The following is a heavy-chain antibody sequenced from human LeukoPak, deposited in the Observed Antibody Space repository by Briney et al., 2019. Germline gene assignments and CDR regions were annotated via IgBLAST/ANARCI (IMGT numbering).Heavy chain of an antibody. Sequence: GASVKISCKASGYTFTDYYMHWVQQAPGKGLEWMGRVDPEDGEAIYAEKFQGRVTITADTSTDTAYMELSSLRSEDTAVYYCAREGFGYGGNSEQYYYYYYGMDVWAKGPRSPSP. CDR2: VDPEDGEA. CDR1: GYTFTDYY. J-gene: IGHJ6*02. D-gene: IGHD4-23*01. CDR3: AREGFGYGGNSEQYYYYYYGMDV. V-gene: IGHV1-69-2*01.